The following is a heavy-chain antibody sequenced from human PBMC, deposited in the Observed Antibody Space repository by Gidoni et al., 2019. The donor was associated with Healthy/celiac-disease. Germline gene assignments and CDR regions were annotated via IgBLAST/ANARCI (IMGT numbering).Heavy chain of an antibody. CDR3: ARDLYCSSTSCYYYYGMDV. V-gene: IGHV3-48*03. D-gene: IGHD2-2*01. CDR2: ISSSGSTI. Sequence: VQLVESGGGLVQPGGYLRLSCAASGFPFSTYTMNLVSKAPAKGLEWVSYISSSGSTIYYADSVNGRFTISRDNAKNSLYLQMNSLRAEDTAVYYCARDLYCSSTSCYYYYGMDVWGQGTTVTVSS. J-gene: IGHJ6*02. CDR1: GFPFSTYT.